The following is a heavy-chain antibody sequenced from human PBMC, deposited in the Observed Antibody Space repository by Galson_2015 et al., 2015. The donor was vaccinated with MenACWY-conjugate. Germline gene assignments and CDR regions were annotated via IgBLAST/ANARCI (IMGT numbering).Heavy chain of an antibody. D-gene: IGHD2-15*01. V-gene: IGHV1-69*04. CDR2: IIPFVGQT. CDR3: ARIDCSGGSCYFGS. CDR1: RDTFNNNA. J-gene: IGHJ4*02. Sequence: SVKVSCKAPRDTFNNNAMTWVRQAPGQGFEWLGRIIPFVGQTDYAQNLQGRVTITADKSTTTVYMNLSSLKFEDVAVYYCARIDCSGGSCYFGSWGQGTLVTVSS.